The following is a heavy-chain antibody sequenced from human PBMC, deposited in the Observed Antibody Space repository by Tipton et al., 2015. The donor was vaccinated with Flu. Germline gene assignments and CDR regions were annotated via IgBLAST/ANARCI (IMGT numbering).Heavy chain of an antibody. V-gene: IGHV4-39*07. D-gene: IGHD2-2*01. CDR2: IYKTGIT. Sequence: GASISSTTYYWGWIRQPPGKGLEWIGSIYKTGITDYNPSLKGRVTLSLDTSKNQFSLKVRSVNAADTAVYYCAPSTRYWTGGHFFGWWGRGTQVTVSS. J-gene: IGHJ4*02. CDR1: GASISSTTYY. CDR3: APSTRYWTGGHFFGW.